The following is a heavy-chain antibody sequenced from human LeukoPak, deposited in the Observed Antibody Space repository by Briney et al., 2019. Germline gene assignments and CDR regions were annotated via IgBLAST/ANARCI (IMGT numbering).Heavy chain of an antibody. J-gene: IGHJ6*03. D-gene: IGHD3-10*01. CDR3: ARAGTMVRGVIRRGYMDV. V-gene: IGHV4-4*02. Sequence: KPSETLSLTCAVSGGSISSSNWWSWVRQPPGKGLEWIGEINHSGSTNYNPSLKSRVTISVDTSKNQFSLKLSSVTAADTAVYYCARAGTMVRGVIRRGYMDVWGKGTTVTVSS. CDR2: INHSGST. CDR1: GGSISSSNW.